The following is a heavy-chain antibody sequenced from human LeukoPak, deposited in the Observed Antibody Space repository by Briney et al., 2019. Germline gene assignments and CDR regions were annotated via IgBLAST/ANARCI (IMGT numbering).Heavy chain of an antibody. CDR1: GFTFSSYA. V-gene: IGHV3-23*01. J-gene: IGHJ6*02. CDR3: AKGPYYYGSGSYSPNYYYAMDV. D-gene: IGHD3-10*01. Sequence: PGGSLRLSCAASGFTFSSYAMSWVRQAPGKGLEWVSAISGSGGTTYYADSVKGRFTISRDNSKNTLYMQMNSLRGADTAVYYRAKGPYYYGSGSYSPNYYYAMDVWGQGTTVTVSS. CDR2: ISGSGGTT.